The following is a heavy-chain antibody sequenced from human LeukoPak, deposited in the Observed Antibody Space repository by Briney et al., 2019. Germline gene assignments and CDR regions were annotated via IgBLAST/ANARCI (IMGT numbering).Heavy chain of an antibody. Sequence: GASVKVSCKASGGTFSSYAISWVRQAPGQGLEWMGGIIPIFGTANYAQKFQGRVTITADEPTSTAYMELSSLRSEDTAVYYCARAYCSGGSCYEYYYYYYGMDVWGKGTTVTVSS. CDR2: IIPIFGTA. J-gene: IGHJ6*04. CDR3: ARAYCSGGSCYEYYYYYYGMDV. V-gene: IGHV1-69*13. D-gene: IGHD2-15*01. CDR1: GGTFSSYA.